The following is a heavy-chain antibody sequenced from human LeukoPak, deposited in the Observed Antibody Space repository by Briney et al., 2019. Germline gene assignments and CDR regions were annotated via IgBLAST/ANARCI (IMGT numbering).Heavy chain of an antibody. J-gene: IGHJ6*02. CDR2: IYYSGST. CDR1: GGSISSYY. Sequence: SETLSLTCTVSGGSISSYYWSWIRQPPGKGLEWIGYIYYSGSTNYNPSLKSRVTISVDTSKNQFSLKLSSVTAADTAVYYCARTCSGGSCYWFYYYYGMDVWGQGTTVTVSS. D-gene: IGHD2-15*01. V-gene: IGHV4-59*01. CDR3: ARTCSGGSCYWFYYYYGMDV.